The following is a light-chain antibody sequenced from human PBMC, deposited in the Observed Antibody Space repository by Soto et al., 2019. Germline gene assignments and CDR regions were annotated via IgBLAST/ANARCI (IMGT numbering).Light chain of an antibody. CDR3: SSYTSSSTLDVV. CDR1: SSDVDGYNY. Sequence: QSVLTQPASVSGSPGQSITISCTGTSSDVDGYNYVSWYQQHPGKAPKLMIYDVLNRPSGVSNRFSGSKSGNTASLTISGLQAEDEADYYCSSYTSSSTLDVVFGGGTKLTVL. V-gene: IGLV2-14*01. CDR2: DVL. J-gene: IGLJ2*01.